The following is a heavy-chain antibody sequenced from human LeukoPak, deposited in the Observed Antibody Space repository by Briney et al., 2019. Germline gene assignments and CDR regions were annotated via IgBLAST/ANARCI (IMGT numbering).Heavy chain of an antibody. V-gene: IGHV3-21*01. CDR3: ARDPGYCSSTSCYRDAFDI. CDR1: GFTFSSYS. Sequence: KPGGSLRLSCAASGFTFSSYSMNWVRQAPGKGLEWVSSISSSSSYIYYAASVKGRFTISRDNAKNSLYLQMNSLRAEDTAVYYCARDPGYCSSTSCYRDAFDIWGQGTMVTVSS. D-gene: IGHD2-2*01. J-gene: IGHJ3*02. CDR2: ISSSSSYI.